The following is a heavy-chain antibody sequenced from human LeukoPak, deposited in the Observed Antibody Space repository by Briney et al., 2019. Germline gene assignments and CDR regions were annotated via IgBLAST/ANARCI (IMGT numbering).Heavy chain of an antibody. CDR1: GFTFSSSW. Sequence: GGSLRLSCAASGFTFSSSWMSWVRQAPGKGLEWVANIKQDGSEKYYVDSVKGRFTISRDNAKNSLYLQMNSLRAEDTAVYYCARDERQVFYYDSSGYYRGSYYFDYWGQGTLVTVSS. V-gene: IGHV3-7*01. D-gene: IGHD3-22*01. CDR2: IKQDGSEK. J-gene: IGHJ4*02. CDR3: ARDERQVFYYDSSGYYRGSYYFDY.